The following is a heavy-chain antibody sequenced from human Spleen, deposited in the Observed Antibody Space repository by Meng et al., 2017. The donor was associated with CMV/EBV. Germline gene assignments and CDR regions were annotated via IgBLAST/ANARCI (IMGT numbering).Heavy chain of an antibody. J-gene: IGHJ4*02. V-gene: IGHV1-18*01. CDR1: GYIFANYG. D-gene: IGHD1-26*01. Sequence: SGYIFANYGLRWVRQATGQGLEWMGWISSYNGNTNYAHQVQGRVTMTTDTSTSTAYMELRGLRSDDTAVYYCARDKSSGNYYPFDYWGQGTLVTVSS. CDR3: ARDKSSGNYYPFDY. CDR2: ISSYNGNT.